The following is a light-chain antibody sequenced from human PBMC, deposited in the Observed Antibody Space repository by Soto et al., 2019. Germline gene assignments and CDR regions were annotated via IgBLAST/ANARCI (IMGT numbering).Light chain of an antibody. CDR3: HQYNGNWT. V-gene: IGKV1-5*03. CDR2: TAS. Sequence: DIQMTQSPSTLSASVGDRATITCRASQSISSWLAWYQQKPGKAPELLIYTASTLQSAVRSRFGGSGSATEFSLAISSLQPDASATYYCHQYNGNWTFGQGTKVDIK. J-gene: IGKJ1*01. CDR1: QSISSW.